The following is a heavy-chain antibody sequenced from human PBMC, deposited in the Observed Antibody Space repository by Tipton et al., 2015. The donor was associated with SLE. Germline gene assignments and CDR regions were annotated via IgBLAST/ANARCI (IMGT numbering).Heavy chain of an antibody. J-gene: IGHJ2*01. D-gene: IGHD3-10*01. CDR3: ARHGAGGWYFDL. CDR2: THHIGGT. Sequence: TLSLTCAIYGGSFSDHNWSWVRQPPGKGLEWIGETHHIGGTKYNPSLKSRLTILLDMSKNQLSLNVASVTAADTAMYYCARHGAGGWYFDLWGRGALVSVSS. V-gene: IGHV4-34*01. CDR1: GGSFSDHN.